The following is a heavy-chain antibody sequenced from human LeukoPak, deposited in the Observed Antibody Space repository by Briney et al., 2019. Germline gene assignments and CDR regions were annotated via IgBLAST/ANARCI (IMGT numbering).Heavy chain of an antibody. Sequence: GGSLRLSCAASGFTVSSNYMSWIRQAPGKGLEWVSYISYSGDTIYYADSVKGRFTVSRDNAKNSLYLQMNSLRVEDTAGYYCARLGIITAAGSNDYWGQGTLVTVSS. V-gene: IGHV3-11*01. J-gene: IGHJ4*02. D-gene: IGHD6-13*01. CDR1: GFTVSSNY. CDR3: ARLGIITAAGSNDY. CDR2: ISYSGDTI.